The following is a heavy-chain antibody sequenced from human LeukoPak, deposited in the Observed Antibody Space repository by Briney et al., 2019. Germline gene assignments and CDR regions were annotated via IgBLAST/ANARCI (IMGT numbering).Heavy chain of an antibody. V-gene: IGHV3-30*04. CDR3: ARAPNLGELSSFFDY. CDR2: ISYDGSNK. Sequence: ARSLRLSCAASGFTFSSYAMHWVRQAPGKGLEWVAVISYDGSNKYYAYSVKGRFTISRDNSKNTLYLQMNSLRAEDTAVYYCARAPNLGELSSFFDYWGQGTLVTVSS. D-gene: IGHD3-16*02. J-gene: IGHJ4*02. CDR1: GFTFSSYA.